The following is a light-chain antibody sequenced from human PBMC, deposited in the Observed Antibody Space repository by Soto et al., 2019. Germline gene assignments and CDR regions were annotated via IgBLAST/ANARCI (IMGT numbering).Light chain of an antibody. V-gene: IGLV2-14*01. CDR2: EVS. CDR3: YSYTSSNTPV. Sequence: QSARTQPASVSRSPGQSITISCTGTSRDVGGYNYVSWYQQYPGKAPKLMIYEVSNRPSGVSNRFSGSKSANTASLTISGLQAEDESDYYCYSYTSSNTPVFGGGTKVTVL. J-gene: IGLJ3*02. CDR1: SRDVGGYNY.